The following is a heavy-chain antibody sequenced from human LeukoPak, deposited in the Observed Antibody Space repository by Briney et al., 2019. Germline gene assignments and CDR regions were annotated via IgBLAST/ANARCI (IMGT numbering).Heavy chain of an antibody. CDR2: IWYDGSNK. D-gene: IGHD7-27*01. CDR3: ARDSTTGDRNAFDI. V-gene: IGHV3-33*01. Sequence: PGGSLRLSCAASGFTFSSYGMHWVRQAPGKGLEWVAVIWYDGSNKYYADSAKGRFTISRDNSKNTLYLQMNNLRAEDTAVYYCARDSTTGDRNAFDIWGQGTMVTVSS. J-gene: IGHJ3*02. CDR1: GFTFSSYG.